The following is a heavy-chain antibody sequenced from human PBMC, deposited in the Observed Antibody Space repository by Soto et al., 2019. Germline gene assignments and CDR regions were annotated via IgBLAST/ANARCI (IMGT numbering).Heavy chain of an antibody. D-gene: IGHD2-2*01. CDR1: GYSFTSYW. Sequence: LQISCKGSGYSFTSYWIGWVRQMPGKGLEWMGIIYPGDSDTRYSPSFQGQVTISADKSISTAYLQWSSLKASDTAMYYCARLSFGGYCSSTSCYPYNWFDPWGQGTLVTVSS. CDR3: ARLSFGGYCSSTSCYPYNWFDP. J-gene: IGHJ5*02. CDR2: IYPGDSDT. V-gene: IGHV5-51*01.